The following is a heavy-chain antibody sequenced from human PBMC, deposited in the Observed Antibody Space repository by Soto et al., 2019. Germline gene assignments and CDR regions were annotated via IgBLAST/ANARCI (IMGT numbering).Heavy chain of an antibody. CDR1: GFTFSSYA. V-gene: IGHV3-23*01. Sequence: EVQLLASGGGLVQPGGSLRLSCAASGFTFSSYAMSWVRQAPGKGLECVSAISVSGGSSYYADSVKGRFTISRDNSKNTLYLQMNSLRAEDTAVYYCAKDWGDLTMIVVVITPHAFDIWGQGTMVTVSS. CDR2: ISVSGGSS. D-gene: IGHD3-22*01. J-gene: IGHJ3*02. CDR3: AKDWGDLTMIVVVITPHAFDI.